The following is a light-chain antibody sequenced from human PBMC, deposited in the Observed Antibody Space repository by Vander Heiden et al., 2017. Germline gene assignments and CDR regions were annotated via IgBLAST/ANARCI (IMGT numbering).Light chain of an antibody. CDR3: RQALQTLLT. CDR1: QSILHSNGYNY. V-gene: IGKV2-28*01. Sequence: DIVMTQSPLSLPVTPGEPASISCRSSQSILHSNGYNYLDWYLQKPGQSPQLLIYLGSNRASGVPDRFSGRGPGTDFTLKISIVEAANVGVSYCRQALQTLLTFGGGTKVEIK. J-gene: IGKJ4*01. CDR2: LGS.